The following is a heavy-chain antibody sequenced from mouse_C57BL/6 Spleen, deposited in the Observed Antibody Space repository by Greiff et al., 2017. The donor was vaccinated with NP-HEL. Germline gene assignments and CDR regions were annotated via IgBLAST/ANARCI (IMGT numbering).Heavy chain of an antibody. J-gene: IGHJ2*01. CDR1: GYTFTSYW. V-gene: IGHV1-50*01. Sequence: QVQLQHPGAELVKPGASVKLSCKASGYTFTSYWMQWVKQRPGQGLEWIGEIDPSDSYTNYNQKFKGKATLTVDTSSSTAYMQLSSLTSEDSAVYYCARSGITTVVAPPFGYWGQGTTLTVSS. CDR2: IDPSDSYT. CDR3: ARSGITTVVAPPFGY. D-gene: IGHD1-1*01.